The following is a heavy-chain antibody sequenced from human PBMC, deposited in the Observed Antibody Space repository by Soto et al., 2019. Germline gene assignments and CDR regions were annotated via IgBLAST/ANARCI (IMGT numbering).Heavy chain of an antibody. Sequence: EVQLVESGGGLVQPGRSLRLCSVASRFIADDYAMHWVRQAPGKGLEWVSGISSNSATINYADSVKGRFTISRDNAKNSLFLQMNCLRPEDSAFYYCVKDMKWGGMTTIHYFDSWGQGTLVTVSS. CDR1: RFIADDYA. V-gene: IGHV3-9*02. CDR2: ISSNSATI. J-gene: IGHJ4*02. CDR3: VKDMKWGGMTTIHYFDS. D-gene: IGHD4-17*01.